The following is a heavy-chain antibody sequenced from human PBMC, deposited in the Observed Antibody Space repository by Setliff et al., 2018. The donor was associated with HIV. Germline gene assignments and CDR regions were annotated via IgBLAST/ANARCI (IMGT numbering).Heavy chain of an antibody. V-gene: IGHV1-3*03. D-gene: IGHD1-26*01. Sequence: ASVKVSCKTSGYTFTGYALHWVRQAPGQRLEWMGWINTGDGETKFSQDFQDRIVIARDSSTSTVYMELGRLRSDDMALYYCAIASGNYSHGFDLWGQGTMVTVSS. CDR3: AIASGNYSHGFDL. J-gene: IGHJ3*01. CDR1: GYTFTGYA. CDR2: INTGDGET.